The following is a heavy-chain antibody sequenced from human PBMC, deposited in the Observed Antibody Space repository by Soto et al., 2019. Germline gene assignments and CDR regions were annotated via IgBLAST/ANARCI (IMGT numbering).Heavy chain of an antibody. Sequence: QVQLVESGGGVVQPGRSLRLSCAASGFTFSSYGMHWVRQAPGKGLEWVAVISYDGSNKYYADSVKGRFTISRDNSKNTLYLQMNSLRAEDTAVYFCAKDLGSHYLIMDVWGKGTTVTVSS. CDR1: GFTFSSYG. V-gene: IGHV3-30*18. CDR3: AKDLGSHYLIMDV. J-gene: IGHJ6*03. D-gene: IGHD3-10*01. CDR2: ISYDGSNK.